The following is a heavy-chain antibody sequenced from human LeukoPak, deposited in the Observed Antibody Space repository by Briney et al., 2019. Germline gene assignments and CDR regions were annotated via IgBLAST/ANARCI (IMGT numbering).Heavy chain of an antibody. CDR3: AREGHTSYYYYGMDV. J-gene: IGHJ6*02. CDR2: INPNSGGT. V-gene: IGHV1-2*02. D-gene: IGHD2-2*02. Sequence: ASVKVSCKASGYTFTGYYMHWVRPAPGQGLEWMGWINPNSGGTNYAQKFQGRVTMTRDTSISTAYMELSRLRSDDTAVYYCAREGHTSYYYYGMDVWGQGTTVTVSS. CDR1: GYTFTGYY.